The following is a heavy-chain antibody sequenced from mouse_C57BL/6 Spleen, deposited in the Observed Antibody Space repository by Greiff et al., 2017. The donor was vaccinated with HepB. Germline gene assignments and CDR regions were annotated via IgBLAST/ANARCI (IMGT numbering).Heavy chain of an antibody. CDR3: ARESSNYGFAY. CDR2: ISYDGSN. D-gene: IGHD2-5*01. V-gene: IGHV3-6*01. Sequence: EVQLQQSGPGLVKPSQSLSLTCSVTGYSITSGYYWYWIRQFPGNKLEWMGYISYDGSNNYNPSLKNRISITRDTSKNQFFLKLNSVTTEDTATYYCARESSNYGFAYWGQGTLVTVSA. CDR1: GYSITSGYY. J-gene: IGHJ3*01.